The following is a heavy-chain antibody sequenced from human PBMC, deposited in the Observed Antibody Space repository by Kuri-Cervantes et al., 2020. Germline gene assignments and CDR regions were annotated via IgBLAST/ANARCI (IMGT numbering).Heavy chain of an antibody. CDR3: ARDSGDDYYGSGSYYND. J-gene: IGHJ3*01. V-gene: IGHV4-31*03. CDR1: GGSISSGGYY. D-gene: IGHD3-10*01. Sequence: SETLSLTCTVSGGSISSGGYYWSWIRRHPGKGLEWIGYIYYSGSTYYNPSLKSRVTISVDTSKNQFSLKLSSVTAADTAVYYCARDSGDDYYGSGSYYNDWGQGTMVTVSS. CDR2: IYYSGST.